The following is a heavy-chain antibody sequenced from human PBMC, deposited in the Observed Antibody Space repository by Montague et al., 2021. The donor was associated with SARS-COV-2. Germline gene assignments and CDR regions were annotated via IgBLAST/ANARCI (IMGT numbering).Heavy chain of an antibody. D-gene: IGHD3-9*01. CDR1: GGSISSYY. Sequence: SETLSLTCTVSGGSISSYYWSWIRQPPGEGLEWIGYINYRGSTNYNPSLKNRVTISVDTSKNQFSLKLSSLTAADTAVYYCARDSRTDFDWLFPDSGSYYYYMDVWGQGTTVTVSS. CDR2: INYRGST. J-gene: IGHJ6*03. V-gene: IGHV4-59*01. CDR3: ARDSRTDFDWLFPDSGSYYYYMDV.